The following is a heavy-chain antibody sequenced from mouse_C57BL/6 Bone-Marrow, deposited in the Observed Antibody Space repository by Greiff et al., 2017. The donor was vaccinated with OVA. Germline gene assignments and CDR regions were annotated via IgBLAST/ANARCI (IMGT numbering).Heavy chain of an antibody. J-gene: IGHJ4*01. CDR1: GYTFASYW. CDR2: LNPSHGGT. V-gene: IGHV1-53*01. CDR3: APFTTVVEDAMDY. D-gene: IGHD1-1*01. Sequence: VQLQQPGTELVKPGASVKLSCKASGYTFASYWMHWVKQRPGQGLEWIGNLNPSHGGTIDNEEFKSKATLTVDKSSSTAYMQLSSLTSEDSAVYYCAPFTTVVEDAMDYWGQGTSVTVSS.